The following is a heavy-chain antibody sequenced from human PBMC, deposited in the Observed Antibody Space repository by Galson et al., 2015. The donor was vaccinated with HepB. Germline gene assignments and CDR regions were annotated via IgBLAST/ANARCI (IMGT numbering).Heavy chain of an antibody. Sequence: SLRLSCAASGFTFNNAWMTWVRQAPGKGLEWVGRIKSKTSGGTADYAAPVKGRFTMSRDDSENMLHLQMNSLKTEDTAVYYCTTYPAAGAWRYFDFWGQGTLVTVSS. V-gene: IGHV3-15*01. D-gene: IGHD6-13*01. J-gene: IGHJ4*02. CDR3: TTYPAAGAWRYFDF. CDR1: GFTFNNAW. CDR2: IKSKTSGGTA.